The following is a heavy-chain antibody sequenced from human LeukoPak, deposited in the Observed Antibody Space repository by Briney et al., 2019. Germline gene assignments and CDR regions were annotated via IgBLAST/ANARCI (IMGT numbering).Heavy chain of an antibody. CDR3: ARRDDYGDYYYGMDV. CDR1: GGSISSSSYY. CDR2: IYYSGST. J-gene: IGHJ6*02. Sequence: SETLSLTCTVSGGSISSSSYYWGWIRRPPGKGLEWIGSIYYSGSTYYNPSLKSRVTISVDTSKNQFSLKLSSVTAADTAVYYCARRDDYGDYYYGMDVWGQGTTVTVSS. V-gene: IGHV4-39*07. D-gene: IGHD4-17*01.